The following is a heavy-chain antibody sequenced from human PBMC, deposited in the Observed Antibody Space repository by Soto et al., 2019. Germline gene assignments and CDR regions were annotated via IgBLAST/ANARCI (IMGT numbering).Heavy chain of an antibody. D-gene: IGHD3-10*01. CDR1: GGSISSYY. CDR3: ASRGAHDKRYFDY. V-gene: IGHV4-59*01. CDR2: IYYSGST. J-gene: IGHJ4*02. Sequence: SETLSLTCTVSGGSISSYYWSWIRQPPGKGLEWIGYIYYSGSTNYNPSLKSRVTISVDTSKNQFSLKLSSVTAADTAVYYCASRGAHDKRYFDYWGQGTLVTVSS.